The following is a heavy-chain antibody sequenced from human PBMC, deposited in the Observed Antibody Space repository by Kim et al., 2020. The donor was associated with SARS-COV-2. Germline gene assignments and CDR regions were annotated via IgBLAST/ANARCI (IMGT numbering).Heavy chain of an antibody. J-gene: IGHJ4*02. CDR3: ARGLSSGTPDY. D-gene: IGHD3-10*01. CDR2: K. V-gene: IGHV3-30*01. Sequence: KKYADSVKGRFTISRDNSKNTLYLQMNSLRAEDTTVYYCARGLSSGTPDYWGQGTLVTVSS.